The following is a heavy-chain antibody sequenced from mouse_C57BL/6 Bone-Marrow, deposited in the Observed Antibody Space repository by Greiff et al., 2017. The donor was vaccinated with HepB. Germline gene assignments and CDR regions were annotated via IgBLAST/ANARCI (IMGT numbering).Heavy chain of an antibody. CDR2: IDPSDSYT. Sequence: QVQLQQPGAELVMPGASVKLSCKASGYTFTSYWMHWVKQRPGQGLEWIGEIDPSDSYTNYNQKFKGKSTLTVDNSSSTVYMQLSSLTSEDSAVYYCARKRMGLRPYFDYWGQGTTLTVSS. CDR3: ARKRMGLRPYFDY. V-gene: IGHV1-69*01. CDR1: GYTFTSYW. J-gene: IGHJ2*01. D-gene: IGHD2-4*01.